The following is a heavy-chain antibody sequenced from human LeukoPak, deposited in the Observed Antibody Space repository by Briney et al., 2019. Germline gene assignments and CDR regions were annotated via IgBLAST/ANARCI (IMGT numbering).Heavy chain of an antibody. CDR2: IVVGSGNT. V-gene: IGHV1-58*02. J-gene: IGHJ6*03. Sequence: TSVKVSCXASGFTFTSSAMQWVRQARGQRLEWIGWIVVGSGNTNYAQKFQERVTITRDMSTSTAYMELSSLRSEDTAVYYCAAEPTSSGYFHYYYMDVWGKGTTVTVSS. CDR3: AAEPTSSGYFHYYYMDV. D-gene: IGHD3-22*01. CDR1: GFTFTSSA.